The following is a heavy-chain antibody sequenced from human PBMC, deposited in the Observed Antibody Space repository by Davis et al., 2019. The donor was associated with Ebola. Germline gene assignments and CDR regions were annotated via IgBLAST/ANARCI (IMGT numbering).Heavy chain of an antibody. V-gene: IGHV3-48*03. CDR2: ITDSGSII. CDR3: VQLAARRTIQH. CDR1: GFTFSTYA. D-gene: IGHD6-25*01. Sequence: GESLKISCAASGFTFSTYAMGWVRQAPGKGLEWVSYITDSGSIIYSADSVKGRFTISRDNAKNSLFLQMNSLRAEDTAVYYCVQLAARRTIQHWGQGTLVTVSS. J-gene: IGHJ1*01.